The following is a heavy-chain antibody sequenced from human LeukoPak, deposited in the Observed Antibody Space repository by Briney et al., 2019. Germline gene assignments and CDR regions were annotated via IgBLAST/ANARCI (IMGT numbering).Heavy chain of an antibody. CDR3: AKKERAKTHFDT. J-gene: IGHJ4*02. CDR2: IYSGGST. D-gene: IGHD5-24*01. Sequence: GGSLRLSCAASGFTVSSNYMSWVRQAPGKGLEWVSVIYSGGSTYYADSVKGRFTISRDNSKNTLYLQMNSLRAEDTAVYYCAKKERAKTHFDTWGREPLVPVPS. CDR1: GFTVSSNY. V-gene: IGHV3-66*02.